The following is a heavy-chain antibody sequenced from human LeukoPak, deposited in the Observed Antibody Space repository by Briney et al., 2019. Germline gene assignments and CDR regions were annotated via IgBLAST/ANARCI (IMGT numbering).Heavy chain of an antibody. CDR1: GFTVSSNY. CDR3: ARVRPRPIIDV. Sequence: GGSLRLSCAASGFTVSSNYMSWVRQAPGKGLEWVSVIYTGGSTYYADSVKGRFTISRDNSKNTLYLQMNSLRAEDTAVYYCARVRPRPIIDVWGKGTTVTVSS. V-gene: IGHV3-53*01. J-gene: IGHJ6*03. CDR2: IYTGGST. D-gene: IGHD6-6*01.